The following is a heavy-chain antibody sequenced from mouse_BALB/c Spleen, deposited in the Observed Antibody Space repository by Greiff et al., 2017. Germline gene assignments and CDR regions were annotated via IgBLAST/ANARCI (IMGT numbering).Heavy chain of an antibody. Sequence: EVQGVESGGGLVKPGGSLKLSCAASGFTFSDYYMYWVRQTPEKRLEWVATISDGGSYTYYPDSVKGRFTISRDNAKNNLYLQMSSLKSEDTAMYYCASHRFAYWGQGTLVTVSA. V-gene: IGHV5-4*02. CDR3: ASHRFAY. CDR2: ISDGGSYT. CDR1: GFTFSDYY. J-gene: IGHJ3*01.